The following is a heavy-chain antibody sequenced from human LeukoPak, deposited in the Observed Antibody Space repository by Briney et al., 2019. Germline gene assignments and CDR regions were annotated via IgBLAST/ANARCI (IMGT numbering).Heavy chain of an antibody. CDR3: ARDPGLVTAAY. J-gene: IGHJ4*02. Sequence: PGGSLRLSRAASGFTFSSYSMNWVRQAPGKGLEWVSSISSSSSYIYYADSVKGRFTISRDNAKNSLYLQMNSLRAEDTAVYYCARDPGLVTAAYWGQGTLVTVSS. CDR2: ISSSSSYI. V-gene: IGHV3-21*01. D-gene: IGHD2-21*02. CDR1: GFTFSSYS.